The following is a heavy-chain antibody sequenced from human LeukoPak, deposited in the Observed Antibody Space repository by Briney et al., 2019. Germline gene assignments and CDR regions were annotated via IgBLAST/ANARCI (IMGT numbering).Heavy chain of an antibody. V-gene: IGHV3-74*01. CDR1: GFTSSSYW. D-gene: IGHD1-26*01. CDR2: INSDGSST. Sequence: GGSLRLSCAASGFTSSSYWMHWVRQAPGKGLVWVSRINSDGSSTSYADSVKGRFTISKDNAKNTLYLQMNSLRVEDTAVYYCARGGSYSSNAFDIWGQGTMVTVSA. J-gene: IGHJ3*02. CDR3: ARGGSYSSNAFDI.